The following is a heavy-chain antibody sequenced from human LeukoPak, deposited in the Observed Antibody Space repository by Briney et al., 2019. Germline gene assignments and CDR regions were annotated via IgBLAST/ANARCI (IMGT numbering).Heavy chain of an antibody. CDR3: ARDSLIVVVRDAFDI. CDR1: GFTFSGAW. Sequence: GGSLRLSCAASGFTFSGAWMAYIRQAPGKGLEWVANIKQDGSEKYYVDSVKGRFTISRDNAKNSLYLQMNSLRAEDTAVYYCARDSLIVVVRDAFDIWGQGTMVTVSS. J-gene: IGHJ3*02. V-gene: IGHV3-7*01. CDR2: IKQDGSEK. D-gene: IGHD3-22*01.